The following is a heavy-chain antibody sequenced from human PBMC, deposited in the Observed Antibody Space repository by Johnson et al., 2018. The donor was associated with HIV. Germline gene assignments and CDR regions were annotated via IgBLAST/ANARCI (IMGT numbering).Heavy chain of an antibody. CDR3: AKVRRAYYEDAFDI. J-gene: IGHJ3*02. V-gene: IGHV3-30*02. Sequence: QVQLVESGGGVVQPGGSLRLSCSASGFTFSTFGMHWVRQAPGKGLEWVAFIWYDGSDKYYGDSVKGRFTISRDNSKNTLYLQMNSLRPEDTAVYYCAKVRRAYYEDAFDIWGQETMVTVSS. CDR1: GFTFSTFG. D-gene: IGHD3-22*01. CDR2: IWYDGSDK.